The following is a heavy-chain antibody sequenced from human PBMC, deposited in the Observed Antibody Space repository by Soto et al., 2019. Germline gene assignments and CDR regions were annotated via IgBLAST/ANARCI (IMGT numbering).Heavy chain of an antibody. Sequence: PSETLSLTCAIYDGSFSVYYWIWTRQSPGEGLEWIGEINHSGSTNYNPSLKSRVTMSVDASKNQFSLKLSSVTAADTAVYYCARDSTRRGACDIWGQGTTVTFSS. V-gene: IGHV4-34*01. J-gene: IGHJ3*02. CDR3: ARDSTRRGACDI. D-gene: IGHD4-4*01. CDR2: INHSGST. CDR1: DGSFSVYY.